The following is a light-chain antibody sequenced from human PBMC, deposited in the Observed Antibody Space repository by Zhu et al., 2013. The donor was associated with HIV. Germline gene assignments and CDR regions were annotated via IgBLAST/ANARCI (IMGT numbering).Light chain of an antibody. CDR3: QHVNNNAA. J-gene: IGKJ3*01. V-gene: IGKV2-28*01. Sequence: DIVMTQSPLSLPVTPGEPASISCRSSQSLLHNNGYNYLNWYLQKPGQSPQLLMYLGSNRASGVPDRFSGSGSGTDFTLTISSLQAEDVAVYYCQHVNNNAAFGPGTNLDV. CDR1: QSLLHNNGYNY. CDR2: LGS.